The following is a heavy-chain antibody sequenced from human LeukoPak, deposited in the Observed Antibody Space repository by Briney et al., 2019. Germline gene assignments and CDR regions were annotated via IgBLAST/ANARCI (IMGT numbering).Heavy chain of an antibody. CDR1: GFTFDDYA. V-gene: IGHV3-9*01. D-gene: IGHD2-2*01. CDR3: AKDIGYHPHKYAFDI. Sequence: PGGSLRLSCAASGFTFDDYAMHWVRQAPGKGLGWVSGISWNSGSIGYADSVKGRFTISRDNAKNSLYLQMNSLRAEDTALYYCAKDIGYHPHKYAFDIWGQGTMVTVSS. J-gene: IGHJ3*02. CDR2: ISWNSGSI.